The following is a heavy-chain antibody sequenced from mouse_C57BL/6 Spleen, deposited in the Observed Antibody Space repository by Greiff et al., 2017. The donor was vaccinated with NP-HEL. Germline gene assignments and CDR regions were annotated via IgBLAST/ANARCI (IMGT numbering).Heavy chain of an antibody. D-gene: IGHD2-5*01. V-gene: IGHV7-3*01. CDR2: IRNKANGYTT. J-gene: IGHJ1*03. CDR1: GFTFTDYY. CDR3: ARSPDSNYAYFDV. Sequence: EVKVVESGGGLVQPGGSLSLSCAASGFTFTDYYMSWVRQPPGKALEWLGFIRNKANGYTTEYSASVKGRFTISRDNSQIILYLQMNALRAEDSSTYYCARSPDSNYAYFDVWGTGTTVTVSS.